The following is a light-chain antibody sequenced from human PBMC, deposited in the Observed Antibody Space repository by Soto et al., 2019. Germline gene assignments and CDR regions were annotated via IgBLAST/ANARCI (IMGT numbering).Light chain of an antibody. J-gene: IGKJ1*01. CDR1: QTISSW. Sequence: QAPSPLSGSVGDRVTITCRASQTISSWLAWYQQKPGKAPKLLIYDASSLESGVPSRFSGSGSGTEFTLTISSLQPDDFATYYCQQYHEYWFGQGTKVDI. CDR3: QQYHEYW. CDR2: DAS. V-gene: IGKV1-5*01.